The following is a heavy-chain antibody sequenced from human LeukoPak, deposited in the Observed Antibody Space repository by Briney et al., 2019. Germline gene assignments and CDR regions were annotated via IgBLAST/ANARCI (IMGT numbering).Heavy chain of an antibody. J-gene: IGHJ6*03. CDR2: IYYSGST. CDR3: ACRALHDYGYYYMDV. Sequence: SETLSLTCSVPGGSMSTYYWSWSRQPPGKGLEWIGYIYYSGSTNYNPSLKSRVTISLDTSKNQFSLKVSSVTAADTAVYYCACRALHDYGYYYMDVSGKGTTVTVSS. D-gene: IGHD4-17*01. V-gene: IGHV4-59*01. CDR1: GGSMSTYY.